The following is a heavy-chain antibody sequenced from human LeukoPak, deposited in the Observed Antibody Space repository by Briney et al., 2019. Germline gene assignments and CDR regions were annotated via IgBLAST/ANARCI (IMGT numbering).Heavy chain of an antibody. CDR1: GGSISSYY. CDR3: ARHRSGWLQSSFDY. J-gene: IGHJ4*02. Sequence: SETLSLTCTISGGSISSYYWSWIRQPPGKGLEWIGYIYYTGSTNHNPSLKSRVTISVDTSKNQFSLKLSSVTAADTAVYYCARHRSGWLQSSFDYWGQGTLVTVSS. V-gene: IGHV4-59*08. D-gene: IGHD5-24*01. CDR2: IYYTGST.